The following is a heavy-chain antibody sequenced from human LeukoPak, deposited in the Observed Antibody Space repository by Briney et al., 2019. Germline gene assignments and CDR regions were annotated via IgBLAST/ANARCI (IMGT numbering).Heavy chain of an antibody. D-gene: IGHD6-19*01. CDR2: IDYRGTT. Sequence: SETLSLTRTVSGVSLSTYSRSWIRQSPGRALEWVGYIDYRGTTNYNPSLKRRLNISVYPSNNQFSLKLSPVTAACTAVYYCAGESSGGSGWVGPWGQRGQVTHSS. V-gene: IGHV4-59*01. CDR3: AGESSGGSGWVGP. CDR1: GVSLSTYS. J-gene: IGHJ5*02.